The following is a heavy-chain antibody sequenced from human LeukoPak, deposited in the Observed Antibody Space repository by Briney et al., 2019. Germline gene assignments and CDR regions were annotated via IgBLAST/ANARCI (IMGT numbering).Heavy chain of an antibody. CDR1: GFIFSSYA. V-gene: IGHV3-23*01. CDR2: VNGNGDNT. Sequence: TGGSLRLSCAASGFIFSSYAMSWVRQAPGKGLEWVSTVNGNGDNTYYADSVKGRFTISRDSSKNTLYLQMNSLRAEDTAVYYCAKDRASRDSGTYPFISFWGQGTLVTVSS. J-gene: IGHJ4*02. D-gene: IGHD1-26*01. CDR3: AKDRASRDSGTYPFISF.